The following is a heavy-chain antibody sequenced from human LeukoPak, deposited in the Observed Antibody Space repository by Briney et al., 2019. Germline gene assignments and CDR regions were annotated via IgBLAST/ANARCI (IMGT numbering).Heavy chain of an antibody. CDR3: ARDHGSSSWLAGFDY. D-gene: IGHD6-13*01. J-gene: IGHJ4*02. CDR1: GGTFSSYA. Sequence: ASVKLSCKASGGTFSSYAISWVRQAPGQGLEWLGRIIPILGIANYAQKFQGRVTITADKSTSTAYMELSSLRSEDTAVYYCARDHGSSSWLAGFDYWGQGTLVTVSS. CDR2: IIPILGIA. V-gene: IGHV1-69*04.